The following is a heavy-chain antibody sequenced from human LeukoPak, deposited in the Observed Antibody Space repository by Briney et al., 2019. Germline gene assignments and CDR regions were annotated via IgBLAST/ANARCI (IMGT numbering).Heavy chain of an antibody. D-gene: IGHD6-13*01. V-gene: IGHV1-2*02. CDR3: ANELYSSSWTFDY. CDR1: GYTFTGYY. CDR2: INPNSGGT. J-gene: IGHJ4*02. Sequence: GASVKVSCKASGYTFTGYYMHWVRQAPGQGLEWMGWINPNSGGTNYAQKFQGRVTMTRDTSISTAYMELSRLRSDDTAVYYCANELYSSSWTFDYWGQGTLVTVSS.